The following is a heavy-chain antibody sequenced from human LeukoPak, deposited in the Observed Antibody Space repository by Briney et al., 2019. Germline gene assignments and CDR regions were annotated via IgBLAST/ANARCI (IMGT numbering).Heavy chain of an antibody. Sequence: PGRSLRLSCAASGFTFDDYAMHWVRQAPGKGLEWVSGISWNSGNIGYADSVKGRFTISRDNAKKSLYLQMNSLRAEDTAVYYCARVRSSGATHDYWGQGTLVTVSS. CDR3: ARVRSSGATHDY. J-gene: IGHJ4*02. CDR1: GFTFDDYA. D-gene: IGHD6-19*01. CDR2: ISWNSGNI. V-gene: IGHV3-9*01.